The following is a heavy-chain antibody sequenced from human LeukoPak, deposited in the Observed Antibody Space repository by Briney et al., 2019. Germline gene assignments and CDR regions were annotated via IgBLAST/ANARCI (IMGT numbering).Heavy chain of an antibody. CDR3: ARARGRDGYNPHYYYYMDV. D-gene: IGHD5-24*01. V-gene: IGHV4-34*01. Sequence: SETLSLTCAVYGGSFSGYYWSWIRQPPGKGLEWIGEINHSGSTNYNPSLKSRVTISVDTSKNQFSLKLSSVTAADTAVYYCARARGRDGYNPHYYYYMDVWGKGTTVTVSS. CDR1: GGSFSGYY. CDR2: INHSGST. J-gene: IGHJ6*03.